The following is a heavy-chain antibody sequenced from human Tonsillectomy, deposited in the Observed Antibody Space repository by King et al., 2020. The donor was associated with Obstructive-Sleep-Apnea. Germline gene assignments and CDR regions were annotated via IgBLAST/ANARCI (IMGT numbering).Heavy chain of an antibody. J-gene: IGHJ5*02. CDR2: ISYDGSNK. CDR3: ARDRVAVAAMEGNWFDP. Sequence: VQLVESGGGVVQPGRSLRLSCAASGFTFSSYAMHWVRQAPGKGLEWVAVISYDGSNKYYADSVKGRFTISRDNSKNTLYLQMNSLRAEDTAVYYCARDRVAVAAMEGNWFDPWGQGTLVTVSS. D-gene: IGHD6-19*01. CDR1: GFTFSSYA. V-gene: IGHV3-30*04.